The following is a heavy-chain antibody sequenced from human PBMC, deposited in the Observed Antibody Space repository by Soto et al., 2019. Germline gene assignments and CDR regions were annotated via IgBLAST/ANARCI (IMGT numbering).Heavy chain of an antibody. CDR3: ATGFGDQSGYYPSRTFDP. CDR1: GYTLTELS. V-gene: IGHV1-24*01. Sequence: QVQLVQSGAEVKKPGASVKVSCKVSGYTLTELSMHWVRQAPGKGLEWMGGFDPEDGETIYAQKFQGRVTMIEDTSTDTAYMELSSLRSEDTAVYYCATGFGDQSGYYPSRTFDPWGQGTLVTVSS. D-gene: IGHD5-12*01. CDR2: FDPEDGET. J-gene: IGHJ5*02.